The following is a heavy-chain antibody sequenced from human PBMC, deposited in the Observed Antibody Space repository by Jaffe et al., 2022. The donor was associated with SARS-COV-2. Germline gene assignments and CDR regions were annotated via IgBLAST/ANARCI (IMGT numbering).Heavy chain of an antibody. CDR1: GFTFSSYS. CDR2: ISSSSSYI. D-gene: IGHD6-13*01. Sequence: EVQLVESGGGLVKPGGSLRLSCAASGFTFSSYSMNWVRQAPGKGLEWVSSISSSSSYIYYADSVKGRFTISRDNAKNSLYLQMNSLRAEDTAVYYCARSPQRGFVAAAGTLDYWGQGTLVTVSS. CDR3: ARSPQRGFVAAAGTLDY. V-gene: IGHV3-21*01. J-gene: IGHJ4*02.